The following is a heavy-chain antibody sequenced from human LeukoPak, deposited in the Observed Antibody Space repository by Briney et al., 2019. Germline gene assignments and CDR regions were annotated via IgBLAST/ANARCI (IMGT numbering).Heavy chain of an antibody. CDR2: TDYRYNWFN. D-gene: IGHD4-17*01. Sequence: SPTLSLTCAISGDSVSSNSAAWNWIRQSPSRGLEWLGRTDYRYNWFNDFALSVKSRITINPDTSKNQFSLQLNSVTPEDTAVYYCAKNYGDSNWFDPWGQGTLVTVSS. CDR3: AKNYGDSNWFDP. CDR1: GDSVSSNSAA. V-gene: IGHV6-1*01. J-gene: IGHJ5*02.